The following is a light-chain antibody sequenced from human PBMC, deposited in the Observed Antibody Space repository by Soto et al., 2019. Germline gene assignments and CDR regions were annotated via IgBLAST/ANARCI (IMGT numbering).Light chain of an antibody. CDR1: QSVSSN. CDR3: KQYNNWCSWT. J-gene: IGKJ1*01. Sequence: EIVVTQSPATMSLSPGERATLSCRASQSVSSNFAWYQQKPGQAPRLLIYGASTRATGIPARFSGSGSATAFPLTIISLQSEDFVVYWCKQYNNWCSWTFGQGTTVPIK. CDR2: GAS. V-gene: IGKV3-15*01.